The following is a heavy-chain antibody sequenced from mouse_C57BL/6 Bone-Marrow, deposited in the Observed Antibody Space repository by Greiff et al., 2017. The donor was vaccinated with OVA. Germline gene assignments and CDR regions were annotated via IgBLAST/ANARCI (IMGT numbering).Heavy chain of an antibody. CDR3: ARRHWYFDV. Sequence: EVKLMESGPGLVKPSPSLSLTCSVTGYSITSGYYWNWIRQFPGNKLEWMGYISYDGSNNYNPSLKNRISITRDTSKNQFFLKLNSVTTEDTATYYCARRHWYFDVWGTGTTVTVSS. V-gene: IGHV3-6*01. CDR2: ISYDGSN. J-gene: IGHJ1*03. CDR1: GYSITSGYY.